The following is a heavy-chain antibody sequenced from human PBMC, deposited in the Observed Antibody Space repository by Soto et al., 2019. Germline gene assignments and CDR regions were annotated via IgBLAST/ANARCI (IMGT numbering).Heavy chain of an antibody. D-gene: IGHD3-16*01. CDR2: INIDGTNT. V-gene: IGHV3-74*01. CDR3: AKALLWGQSDY. Sequence: EVQLVESGGGLVQPGGSLRLSCAVSGFTFSRYWMHWFRQDPGNGLVWGSSINIDGTNTQYADSVRGRLTVSRDNAKSTVYLQMISLRREDTAVYYCAKALLWGQSDYWGQGTLVVVSS. J-gene: IGHJ4*02. CDR1: GFTFSRYW.